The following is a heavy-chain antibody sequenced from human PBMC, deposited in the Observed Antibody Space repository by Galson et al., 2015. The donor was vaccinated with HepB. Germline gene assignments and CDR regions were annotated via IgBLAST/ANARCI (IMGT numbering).Heavy chain of an antibody. CDR2: IDWDDDK. CDR3: ARTSKWLALDY. CDR1: GFSLSTSGMR. Sequence: PALVKPTQTLTLTCTFSGFSLSTSGMRVSWIRQPPGKALEWLARIDWDDDKFYSTSLKARLTISKDTSKNQVVLTMTNMEPVDTATYYCARTSKWLALDYWGQGTLVTVSS. D-gene: IGHD6-19*01. J-gene: IGHJ4*02. V-gene: IGHV2-70*04.